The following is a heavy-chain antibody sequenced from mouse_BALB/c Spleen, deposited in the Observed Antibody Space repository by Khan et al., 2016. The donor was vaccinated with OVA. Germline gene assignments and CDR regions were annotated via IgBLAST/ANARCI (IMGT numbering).Heavy chain of an antibody. CDR1: GYTFTSYW. Sequence: VQLQQSGAELVKAGASVKMSCKASGYTFTSYWMHWVKQRLGQGLAWFAETNPTNGRTYYNEKFKSKSTLTVDKSSSTAYMLLSGPTFEDSAVDYCARIKKIVATDFDYWGQGPTLKVS. CDR3: ARIKKIVATDFDY. J-gene: IGHJ2*01. D-gene: IGHD1-1*01. V-gene: IGHV1S81*02. CDR2: TNPTNGRT.